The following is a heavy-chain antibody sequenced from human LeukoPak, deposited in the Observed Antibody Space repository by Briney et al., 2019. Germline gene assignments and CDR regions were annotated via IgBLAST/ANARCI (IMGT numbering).Heavy chain of an antibody. V-gene: IGHV3-7*01. CDR3: ARGPPYSSRSDYFDY. CDR1: GFTFSSYS. CDR2: VKKDASEK. Sequence: PGGSLRLSCAASGFTFSSYSMTWVRQAPGKGLEWVASVKKDASEKYYVDSVKGRFTISRDNAKSSLYLQMNSLRVEDTAVYYCARGPPYSSRSDYFDYWGQGTLVTVSS. J-gene: IGHJ4*02. D-gene: IGHD3-10*01.